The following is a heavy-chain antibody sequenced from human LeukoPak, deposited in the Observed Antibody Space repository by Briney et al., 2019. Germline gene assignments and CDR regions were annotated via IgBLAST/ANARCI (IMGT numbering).Heavy chain of an antibody. D-gene: IGHD5-12*01. Sequence: SETLSLTCAVSGYSISSGYYWGWIRQPPGKGLEWIGSIYHSGSTYYNPSLKSRVTISVDTSKNQFSLKLSSVTAADMAVYYCARTGTWITIDIWGQGTMVTVSS. CDR3: ARTGTWITIDI. CDR1: GYSISSGYY. V-gene: IGHV4-38-2*01. J-gene: IGHJ3*02. CDR2: IYHSGST.